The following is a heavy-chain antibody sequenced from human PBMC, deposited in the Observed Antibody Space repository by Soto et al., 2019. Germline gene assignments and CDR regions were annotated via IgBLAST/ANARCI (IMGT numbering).Heavy chain of an antibody. J-gene: IGHJ6*02. V-gene: IGHV3-11*04. CDR2: ISSSGSTI. Sequence: GGSLRLSCAASGFTFSDYYMSWIRQAPGKGLEWVSDISSSGSTIYYADSVKGRFTISRDNAKNTLFLQMNSLRAEDTSVYYCARDLGDFWSGYRSHYGMDVWGQGTTVTVSS. CDR3: ARDLGDFWSGYRSHYGMDV. D-gene: IGHD3-3*01. CDR1: GFTFSDYY.